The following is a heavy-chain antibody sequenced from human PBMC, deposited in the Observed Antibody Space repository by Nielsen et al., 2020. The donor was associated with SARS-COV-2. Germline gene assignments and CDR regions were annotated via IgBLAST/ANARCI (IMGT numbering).Heavy chain of an antibody. D-gene: IGHD2-2*01. CDR3: ARDWIHCTSTSCPPDF. CDR2: ISSSGTSK. CDR1: GFTFSDYY. V-gene: IGHV3-11*04. J-gene: IGHJ4*02. Sequence: GGSLRLSCAASGFTFSDYYMTWIRQTPGKGLEWVSYISSSGTSKYYADSVKGRFTISRDNAKNSLSLQMNSLRAEDTAVYYCARDWIHCTSTSCPPDFWGQGTLVTVSS.